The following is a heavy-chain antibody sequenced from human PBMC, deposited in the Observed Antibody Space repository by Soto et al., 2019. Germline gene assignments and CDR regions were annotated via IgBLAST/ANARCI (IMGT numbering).Heavy chain of an antibody. V-gene: IGHV2-5*02. Sequence: SGPTLVNHTQTLTLTCTFSGFSLSTRGVGVGWIRQPPGKALDWLALIFWDDNKRYSPYLKSRVTITNDTSKKQVVLTLTNMEPVDTATYYCAHFYYDILTGSSRFDFWGQGALVTVSS. CDR2: IFWDDNK. J-gene: IGHJ4*02. CDR3: AHFYYDILTGSSRFDF. D-gene: IGHD3-9*01. CDR1: GFSLSTRGVG.